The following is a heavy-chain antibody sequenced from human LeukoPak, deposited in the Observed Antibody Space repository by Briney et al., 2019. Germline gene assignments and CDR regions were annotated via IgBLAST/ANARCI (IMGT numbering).Heavy chain of an antibody. CDR3: GRQGYTASYYFVDY. D-gene: IGHD3-10*01. Sequence: SETLSLTCSVSGGSINSYYWGWVRQSAGKGLEWIGRIYTTGATHYSPSLKSRLTMSLETSKNQISVKLSSVTAADTAVYYCGRQGYTASYYFVDYWSQGTLVTVSS. V-gene: IGHV4-4*07. CDR1: GGSINSYY. J-gene: IGHJ4*02. CDR2: IYTTGAT.